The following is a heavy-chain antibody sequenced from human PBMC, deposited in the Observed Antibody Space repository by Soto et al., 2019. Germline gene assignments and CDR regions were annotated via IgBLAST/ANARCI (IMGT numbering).Heavy chain of an antibody. CDR2: SRNKANSYTT. CDR3: GRVITMDRGRTTYYRGMDV. J-gene: IGHJ6*02. CDR1: GFILSDYY. V-gene: IGHV3-72*01. Sequence: EVQLVESGGGLVQPGGSLRVSCGASGFILSDYYMDWVRQAPGKGLEWVGRSRNKANSYTTEYAASVQGRFTISRDDSMNSIYLQMNSLRTEDTAVYFCGRVITMDRGRTTYYRGMDVWGQGTAVTVSS. D-gene: IGHD3-10*01.